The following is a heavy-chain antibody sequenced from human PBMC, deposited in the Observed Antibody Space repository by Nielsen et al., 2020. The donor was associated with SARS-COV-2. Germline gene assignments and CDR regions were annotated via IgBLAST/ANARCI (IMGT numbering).Heavy chain of an antibody. D-gene: IGHD6-13*01. J-gene: IGHJ6*02. Sequence: GESLKISCAASGFTFDDYAVHWVRQAPGKGLEWVSSISASKTYIYYADSVKGRFTISRDNAKNSLYLQMHSLRAEDTAVYYCAREIGSWYGMDVWGQGTTVTVSS. CDR1: GFTFDDYA. CDR3: AREIGSWYGMDV. CDR2: ISASKTYI. V-gene: IGHV3-21*01.